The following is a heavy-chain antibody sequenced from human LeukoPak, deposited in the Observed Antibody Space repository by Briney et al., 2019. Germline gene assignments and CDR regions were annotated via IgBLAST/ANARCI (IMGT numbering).Heavy chain of an antibody. Sequence: SETLSLTCTVSGGSISSSSYYWGWIRQPPGKGLEWIGSIYYSGSTYYNPSLKSRVTISVDTSKNQFSLKLSSVTAADTAVYYCARDKLRYFDWLSNWGQGTLVTVSS. J-gene: IGHJ4*02. V-gene: IGHV4-39*02. CDR1: GGSISSSSYY. CDR3: ARDKLRYFDWLSN. CDR2: IYYSGST. D-gene: IGHD3-9*01.